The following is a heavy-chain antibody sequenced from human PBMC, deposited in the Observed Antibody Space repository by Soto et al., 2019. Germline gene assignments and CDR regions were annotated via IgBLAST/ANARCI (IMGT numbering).Heavy chain of an antibody. CDR1: GGSISSGGYY. Sequence: SETLSLTCTVSGGSISSGGYYWSWIRQHPGKGLEWIGYIYYSGSTYYNPSLKSRVTISVDTSKNQFSLKLSSVTAADTAVYYCARSRARDAFDIWGQGTMVTVSS. CDR2: IYYSGST. V-gene: IGHV4-31*03. CDR3: ARSRARDAFDI. J-gene: IGHJ3*02.